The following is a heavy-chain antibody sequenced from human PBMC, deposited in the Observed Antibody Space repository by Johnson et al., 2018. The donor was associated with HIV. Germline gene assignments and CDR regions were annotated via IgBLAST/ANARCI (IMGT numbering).Heavy chain of an antibody. CDR2: IRYDGSNK. D-gene: IGHD6-13*01. V-gene: IGHV3-30*02. CDR3: AKVVTSSSSWQDDAFDI. J-gene: IGHJ3*02. CDR1: GFTFSSYG. Sequence: QVHLVESGGGVVQPGGSLRLSCAASGFTFSSYGMHWVRQAPGKGLEWVAFIRYDGSNKYYADSVKGRFTISRDKSKNTLYLEMNSLRVEATAVYYCAKVVTSSSSWQDDAFDIWGQGTVVTVSS.